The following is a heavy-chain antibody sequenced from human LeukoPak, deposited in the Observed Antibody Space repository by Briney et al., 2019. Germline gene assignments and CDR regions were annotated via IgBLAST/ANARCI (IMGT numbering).Heavy chain of an antibody. CDR3: ARFSWRYFFVY. CDR1: GGSISSSSYY. Sequence: SETLSLTCTVSGGSISSSSYYWGWIRQPPGKGLEWIGSIYYSGSTYYNPSLKSRVTISVDTSKNQFSLKLSSVTAANTAVYYCARFSWRYFFVYGGQGTRVTVSS. J-gene: IGHJ4*02. CDR2: IYYSGST. V-gene: IGHV4-39*07. D-gene: IGHD1-26*01.